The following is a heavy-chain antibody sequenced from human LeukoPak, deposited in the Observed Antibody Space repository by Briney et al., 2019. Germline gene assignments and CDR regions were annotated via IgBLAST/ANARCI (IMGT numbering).Heavy chain of an antibody. CDR1: GGSFSDYC. Sequence: SETLSLTCAVYGGSFSDYCWSWIRQPPGKGLEWIGEINHSGGTNYNPSLKSRVTISVDTSKNQFSLKLSSVTAADTAVYYCARVQLERRSTFDIWGQGTMVTVSS. J-gene: IGHJ3*02. CDR3: ARVQLERRSTFDI. D-gene: IGHD1-1*01. V-gene: IGHV4-34*01. CDR2: INHSGGT.